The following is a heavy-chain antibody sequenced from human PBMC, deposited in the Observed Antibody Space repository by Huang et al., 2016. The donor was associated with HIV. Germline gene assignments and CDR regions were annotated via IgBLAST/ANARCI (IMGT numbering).Heavy chain of an antibody. J-gene: IGHJ3*02. D-gene: IGHD5-18*01. CDR1: GFPFNNHA. CDR2: ITNDGSNN. Sequence: QVQLVESGGGVVQPGRSLRLSCAASGFPFNNHAMHWVRQAPGKGLDWVAVITNDGSNNYYADSVKGRFTSSRDSSKSTLFLHMTSLRTEDTAVYYCARAKDTWDAYDIWGQGTMVIASS. V-gene: IGHV3-30-3*01. CDR3: ARAKDTWDAYDI.